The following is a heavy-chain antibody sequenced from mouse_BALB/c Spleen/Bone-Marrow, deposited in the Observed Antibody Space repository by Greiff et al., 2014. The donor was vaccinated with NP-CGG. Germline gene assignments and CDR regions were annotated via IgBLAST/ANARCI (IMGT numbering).Heavy chain of an antibody. Sequence: EVQGVESGGGLVQPGGPLRLSCTTSGFTFTDYFMTWVRQPPGKALEWLGFIRNKPNGYTTEYNPSVKGRFTISRDNSQGVLYLQMNTLRAEDSAIYYCARDYSGYFDFWGQGTTLTVSS. J-gene: IGHJ2*01. CDR1: GFTFTDYF. CDR2: IRNKPNGYTT. D-gene: IGHD5-1*01. V-gene: IGHV7-3*02. CDR3: ARDYSGYFDF.